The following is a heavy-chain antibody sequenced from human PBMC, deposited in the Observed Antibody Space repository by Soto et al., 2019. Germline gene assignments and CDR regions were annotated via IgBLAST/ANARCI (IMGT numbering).Heavy chain of an antibody. D-gene: IGHD3-16*01. Sequence: QVQLVQSGAEVKNPGASVKVSCKTSGYIFTSYGIGWARQAPGQGLEWMGWINTYNGKTNYAQNLQGRANRTTDPSTSTAYRELRSLRSNDTAIYYCAMVDVYVTPSPQDVWGQGTTVTVSS. J-gene: IGHJ6*02. CDR1: GYIFTSYG. V-gene: IGHV1-18*01. CDR2: INTYNGKT. CDR3: AMVDVYVTPSPQDV.